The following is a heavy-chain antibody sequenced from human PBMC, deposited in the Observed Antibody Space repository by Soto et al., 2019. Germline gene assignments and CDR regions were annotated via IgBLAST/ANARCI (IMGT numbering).Heavy chain of an antibody. Sequence: QVQLVQSGAEVKKPGSSVKVSCKASGGTFSSYAISWVRQAPGQGLEWMGGIIPIFGTADYAQKFQGRVTITADESTSTAYMELSSLKYEDTVVYYCAGHSSGVPGYYYGMDVWGQGTTVTVSS. CDR1: GGTFSSYA. D-gene: IGHD3-22*01. J-gene: IGHJ6*02. CDR2: IIPIFGTA. V-gene: IGHV1-69*12. CDR3: AGHSSGVPGYYYGMDV.